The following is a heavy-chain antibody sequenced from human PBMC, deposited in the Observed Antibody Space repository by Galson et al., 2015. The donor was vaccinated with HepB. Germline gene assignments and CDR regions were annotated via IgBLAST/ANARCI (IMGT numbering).Heavy chain of an antibody. J-gene: IGHJ4*02. V-gene: IGHV3-64*01. Sequence: SLRLSCAASGFTFSSYAMHWVRQAPGKGLEYVSAISSNGGSTYYANSVKGRFTIPRDNSKNTLYLQMGSLRAEDMAVYYCARASGGYSGYDSLFDYWGQGTLVTVSS. CDR3: ARASGGYSGYDSLFDY. CDR1: GFTFSSYA. D-gene: IGHD5-12*01. CDR2: ISSNGGST.